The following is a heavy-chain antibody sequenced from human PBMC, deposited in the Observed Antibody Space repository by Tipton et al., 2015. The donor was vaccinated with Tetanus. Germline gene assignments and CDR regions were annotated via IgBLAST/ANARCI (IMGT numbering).Heavy chain of an antibody. V-gene: IGHV4-59*08. Sequence: TLSLTCTVSGGSISGSYWNWIRQPPGKGLEWIGYVYYNGNTHYNPALKSRVTISVDTSKNQFSLKVTSVTAADTAVYYCAKHRPSTGTAPSLIYNCFDPWGQGTLVTVSS. CDR3: AKHRPSTGTAPSLIYNCFDP. CDR2: VYYNGNT. D-gene: IGHD1-1*01. J-gene: IGHJ5*02. CDR1: GGSISGSY.